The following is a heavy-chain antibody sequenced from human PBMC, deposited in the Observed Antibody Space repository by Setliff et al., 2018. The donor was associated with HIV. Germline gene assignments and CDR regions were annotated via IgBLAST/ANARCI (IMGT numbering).Heavy chain of an antibody. Sequence: PSETLSLTCAVSGGPGSSYYWSWIRQPPGRGLEWIGYIHSGGSTNYNPSLRGRVTIFVDTSKNQFSLKLSSVTAADTAVYYCARRHYATFDYWGQGTLVTVSS. D-gene: IGHD4-17*01. J-gene: IGHJ4*02. CDR3: ARRHYATFDY. V-gene: IGHV4-4*08. CDR1: GGPGSSYY. CDR2: IHSGGST.